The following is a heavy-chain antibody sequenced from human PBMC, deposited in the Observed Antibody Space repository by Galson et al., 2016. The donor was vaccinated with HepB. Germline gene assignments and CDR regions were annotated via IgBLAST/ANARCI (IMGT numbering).Heavy chain of an antibody. J-gene: IGHJ4*02. CDR1: GFTFSSYA. CDR3: ARGRVGATPADY. V-gene: IGHV3-23*01. CDR2: ISHSGDSI. D-gene: IGHD1-26*01. Sequence: SLRLSSAVSGFTFSSYAMNWVRQAPGKGLEWVSDISHSGDSIYYADSGKGRFTISRDDSKKTRYLQMNSLRPEDTAVYYCARGRVGATPADYWGQGTLVTVSS.